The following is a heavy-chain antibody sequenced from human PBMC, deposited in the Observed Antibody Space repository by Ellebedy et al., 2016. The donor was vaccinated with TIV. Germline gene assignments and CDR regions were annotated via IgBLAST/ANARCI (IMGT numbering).Heavy chain of an antibody. J-gene: IGHJ4*02. CDR1: GFTFSSYA. CDR3: ARARIAAAGPGY. Sequence: GGSLRLXCAASGFTFSSYAMHWVRQAPGKGLGWVAVISYDGSNKYYADSVKGRFTISRDNSKNTLYLQMNSLRAEDTAVYYCARARIAAAGPGYWGQGTLVTVSS. D-gene: IGHD6-13*01. V-gene: IGHV3-30-3*01. CDR2: ISYDGSNK.